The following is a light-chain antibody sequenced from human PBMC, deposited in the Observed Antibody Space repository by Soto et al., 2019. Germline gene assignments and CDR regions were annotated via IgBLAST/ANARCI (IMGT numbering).Light chain of an antibody. CDR3: KHYNSYSEA. CDR2: KAS. Sequence: DIQMTQSPSTLSGSVGDRVTITCRASQTISSWLAWYQQKPGKAPKLLIYKASTLKSGVPSRFSGSGSGTKFTITISSLQPDDFATYYCKHYNSYSEAFGQGTMVELK. CDR1: QTISSW. J-gene: IGKJ1*01. V-gene: IGKV1-5*03.